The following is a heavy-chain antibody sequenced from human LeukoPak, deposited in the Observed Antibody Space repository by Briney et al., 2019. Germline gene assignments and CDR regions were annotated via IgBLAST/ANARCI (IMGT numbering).Heavy chain of an antibody. J-gene: IGHJ4*02. CDR2: IYTSGST. D-gene: IGHD4-23*01. V-gene: IGHV4-61*02. CDR1: GGSISGGSYY. CDR3: ARVEYDDYGGHEDY. Sequence: SQTLSLTCTVSGGSISGGSYYWSWIRQPAGKGLEWIGRIYTSGSTNYNPSLKSRVTISVDTSKNQFSLKLSSVTAADTAVYYCARVEYDDYGGHEDYWGQGTLVTVSS.